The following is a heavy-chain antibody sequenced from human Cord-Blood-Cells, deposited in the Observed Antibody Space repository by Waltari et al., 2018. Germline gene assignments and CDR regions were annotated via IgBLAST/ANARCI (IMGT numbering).Heavy chain of an antibody. CDR3: ARVHGGYFDY. J-gene: IGHJ4*02. CDR1: GRTVSSYA. Sequence: QVQLVQSGAAVKKPGSSVKLSCKASGRTVSSYAISWGRQAPGQGLEWMGGSIPIFGTANYAQKFQGRVTITADESTSTAYMELSSLRSEDTAVYYCARVHGGYFDYWGQGTLVTVSS. CDR2: SIPIFGTA. V-gene: IGHV1-69*01.